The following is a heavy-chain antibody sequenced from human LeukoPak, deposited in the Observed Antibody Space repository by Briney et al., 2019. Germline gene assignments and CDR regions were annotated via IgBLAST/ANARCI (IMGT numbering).Heavy chain of an antibody. D-gene: IGHD3-10*01. Sequence: GASVKVSCKASGYTFSGYYIHWVRQAPGQGLEWMGWINPNTGGTKYAQRFQDRVTTTRDTSISTAYMEVSRLRYDDTAVYYCARPLRVTMIRGAAFRASSDFDPWGQGTLVTVSS. CDR3: ARPLRVTMIRGAAFRASSDFDP. CDR1: GYTFSGYY. V-gene: IGHV1-2*02. J-gene: IGHJ5*02. CDR2: INPNTGGT.